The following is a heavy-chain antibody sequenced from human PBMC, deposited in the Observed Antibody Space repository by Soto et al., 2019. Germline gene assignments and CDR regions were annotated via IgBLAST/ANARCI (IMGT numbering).Heavy chain of an antibody. D-gene: IGHD3-10*01. Sequence: QVQLVESGGGVVQPGRSLRLSCAASGFTFSSYAMHWVRQAPGKGLEWVAVISYDGSNKYYADSVKGRFTISRDNSKNPVYQKMNTRGGGDRVVYYCAGDRMGGYYGSGSYYFAYWAQGTLVPASS. J-gene: IGHJ4*02. CDR1: GFTFSSYA. CDR2: ISYDGSNK. V-gene: IGHV3-30-3*01. CDR3: AGDRMGGYYGSGSYYFAY.